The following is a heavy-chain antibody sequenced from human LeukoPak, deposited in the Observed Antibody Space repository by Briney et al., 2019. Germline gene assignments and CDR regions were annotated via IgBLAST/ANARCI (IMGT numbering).Heavy chain of an antibody. CDR1: GFTFTSYW. CDR2: IKQDGSEK. D-gene: IGHD3-10*01. Sequence: PGGSLRLSCAASGFTFTSYWMSWVRQAPGKGLEWVANIKQDGSEKYYVDSVKGRSTISRDNAKNSLYLQMNSLRAEDTAVYYCASQSYGLFEYWGQGTLVTVSS. V-gene: IGHV3-7*01. CDR3: ASQSYGLFEY. J-gene: IGHJ4*02.